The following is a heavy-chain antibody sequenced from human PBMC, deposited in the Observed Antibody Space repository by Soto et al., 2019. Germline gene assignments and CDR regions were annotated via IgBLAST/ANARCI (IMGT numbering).Heavy chain of an antibody. CDR1: GFTFSSYA. CDR2: ISGSGGST. CDR3: AKDPDSSSWYFEDSYFDY. D-gene: IGHD6-13*01. J-gene: IGHJ4*02. V-gene: IGHV3-23*01. Sequence: LRLSCAASGFTFSSYAMSWVRQAPGKGLEWVSAISGSGGSTYYADSVKGRFTISRDNSKNTLYLQMNSLRAEDTAVYYCAKDPDSSSWYFEDSYFDYWGQGTLVTVSS.